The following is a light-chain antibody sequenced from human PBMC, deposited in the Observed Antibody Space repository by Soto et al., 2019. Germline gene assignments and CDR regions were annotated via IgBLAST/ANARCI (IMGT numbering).Light chain of an antibody. CDR1: QSVSSSY. V-gene: IGKV3-11*01. Sequence: EIVLTQSPGPLSLSPGERATLSCRSSQSVSSSYLAWYQQKPGQAPRLLIYSGSNRATGIPARFSGSGSGTDFTLTISSLEPEDFAVYYCQQRSNWPLTFGQGTRLEIK. J-gene: IGKJ5*01. CDR2: SGS. CDR3: QQRSNWPLT.